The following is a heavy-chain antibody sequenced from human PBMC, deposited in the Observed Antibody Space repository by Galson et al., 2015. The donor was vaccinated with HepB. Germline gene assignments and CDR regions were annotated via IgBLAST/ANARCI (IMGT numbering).Heavy chain of an antibody. J-gene: IGHJ4*02. D-gene: IGHD3-3*01. V-gene: IGHV1-24*01. CDR2: FDPEDGET. CDR3: ATDFLRFSPEPYFDY. CDR1: GYTLTELS. Sequence: SCKVSGYTLTELSMHWVRQAPGKGLEWMGGFDPEDGETIYAQKFQGRVTMTEDTSTDTAYMEPSSLRSEDTAVYYCATDFLRFSPEPYFDYWGQGTLVTVSS.